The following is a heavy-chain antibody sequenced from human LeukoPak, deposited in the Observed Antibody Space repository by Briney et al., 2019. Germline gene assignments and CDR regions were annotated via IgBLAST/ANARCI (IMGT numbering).Heavy chain of an antibody. CDR1: GFMFSSNW. J-gene: IGHJ4*02. Sequence: GGSLRLSCAASGFMFSSNWMSWVRLAPGKGLEWVANIKEDGTETYYVDSVKGRFTISRDNAKNSLYLQMNNLRVEDTAMYYCAGGTGFIIKDWGQGTLVTVTS. D-gene: IGHD3-9*01. CDR3: AGGTGFIIKD. CDR2: IKEDGTET. V-gene: IGHV3-7*03.